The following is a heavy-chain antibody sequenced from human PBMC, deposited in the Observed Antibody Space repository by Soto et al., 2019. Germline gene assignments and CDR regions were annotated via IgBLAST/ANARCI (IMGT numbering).Heavy chain of an antibody. CDR3: ARTDYGSGLYYYYYYMDV. CDR2: IYYSGST. CDR1: GGSISSSSYY. D-gene: IGHD3-10*01. J-gene: IGHJ6*03. V-gene: IGHV4-39*01. Sequence: SETLSLTCTVSGGSISSSSYYWGWTRQPPGKGLEWIGSIYYSGSTYYNPSLKSRVTISVDTSKNQFSLKLSSVTAADTAVYYCARTDYGSGLYYYYYYMDVWGKGTTVTVSS.